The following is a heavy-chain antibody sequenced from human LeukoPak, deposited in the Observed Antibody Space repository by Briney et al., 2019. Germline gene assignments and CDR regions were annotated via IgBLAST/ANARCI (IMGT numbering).Heavy chain of an antibody. Sequence: ASVKVSCKASGYTFTDYALHWVRQAPGQSLEWMGWITTGRGETRYSQEFQRRITFTRDTSASTVYMDLSDLRSDDTAVYYCARELVFVSRELLRVVYFDQWGQGTLVTVSS. CDR3: ARELVFVSRELLRVVYFDQ. J-gene: IGHJ4*02. V-gene: IGHV1-3*04. CDR1: GYTFTDYA. CDR2: ITTGRGET. D-gene: IGHD1-26*01.